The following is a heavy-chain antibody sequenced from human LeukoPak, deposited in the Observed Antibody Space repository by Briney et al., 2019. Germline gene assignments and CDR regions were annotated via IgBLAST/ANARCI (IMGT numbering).Heavy chain of an antibody. D-gene: IGHD3-10*01. V-gene: IGHV3-33*01. CDR2: IWYDGSNK. CDR3: ARESVRLYFDY. Sequence: PGGSLRLSRAASGFTFSSYGMHWVRQAPGKGLEWVAVIWYDGSNKYYADSVKGRFTISRDNSKNTLYLQMNSLRAEDTAVYYCARESVRLYFDYWGQGTLVTVSS. J-gene: IGHJ4*02. CDR1: GFTFSSYG.